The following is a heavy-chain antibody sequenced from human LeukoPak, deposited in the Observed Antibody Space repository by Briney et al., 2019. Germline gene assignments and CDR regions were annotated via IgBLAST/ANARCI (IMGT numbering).Heavy chain of an antibody. Sequence: GRSLRLSCAASGFTFSSYDMHWVRQAPGKGLEWVANIKQDGSEKYYVDSVKGRFTISRDNAKNSLYLQMNSLRAEDTAVYYCARDPIGYCSSTSCSPRWGQGTLVTVSS. CDR2: IKQDGSEK. CDR1: GFTFSSYD. CDR3: ARDPIGYCSSTSCSPR. D-gene: IGHD2-2*01. V-gene: IGHV3-7*01. J-gene: IGHJ4*02.